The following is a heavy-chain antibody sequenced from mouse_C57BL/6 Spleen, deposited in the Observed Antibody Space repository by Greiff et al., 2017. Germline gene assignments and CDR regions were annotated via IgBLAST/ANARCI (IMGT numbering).Heavy chain of an antibody. Sequence: EVKLVESGGGLVKPGGSLKLSCAASGFTFSDYGMHWVRQAPEKGLEWVAYSSSGSSTISYADTVKGRFTISRDNAKNTLFLQMTSLRSEDTAMYDCARGVDYYAMDYWGQGTSVTVSS. CDR2: SSSGSSTI. CDR1: GFTFSDYG. J-gene: IGHJ4*01. V-gene: IGHV5-17*01. CDR3: ARGVDYYAMDY. D-gene: IGHD1-3*01.